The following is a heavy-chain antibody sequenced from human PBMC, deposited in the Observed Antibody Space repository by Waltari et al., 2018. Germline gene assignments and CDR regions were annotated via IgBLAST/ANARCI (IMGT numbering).Heavy chain of an antibody. J-gene: IGHJ5*02. V-gene: IGHV1-69*08. CDR2: IIPIFGTA. Sequence: QVQLVQSGAEVKKPGSSVKVSCKASGGTFSSYAISWVRQAPGPGLEWMGRIIPIFGTANYARKFQGRVTITADKSTSTAYRGLSSRRSEDRAVNYWARVRGGVVVIAQPGWFDPWGQGTLVTVSS. CDR3: ARVRGGVVVIAQPGWFDP. CDR1: GGTFSSYA. D-gene: IGHD2-21*01.